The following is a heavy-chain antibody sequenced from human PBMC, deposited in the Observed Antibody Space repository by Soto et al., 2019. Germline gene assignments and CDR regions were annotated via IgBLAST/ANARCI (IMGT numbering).Heavy chain of an antibody. J-gene: IGHJ6*02. Sequence: GGSLRLSCAASEFTFSNYAMSWVRQAPGKGLEWVSAISCSSATTYYADSVKGRFTISRDNAKNSLYLQMNSLSAEDTAVYYCASQTSGYYYYGMDVWDQGTTVTVSS. CDR3: ASQTSGYYYYGMDV. V-gene: IGHV3-23*01. CDR2: ISCSSATT. CDR1: EFTFSNYA.